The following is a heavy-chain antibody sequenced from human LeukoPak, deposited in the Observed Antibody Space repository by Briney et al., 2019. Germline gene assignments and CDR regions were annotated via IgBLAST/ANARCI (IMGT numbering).Heavy chain of an antibody. CDR3: ARGNSATTTFDF. J-gene: IGHJ4*02. V-gene: IGHV3-66*01. Sequence: GGSLRLSCRASGFSVDSVFMNWVRQPPGKGLEWVSFIRPGGHIDYTDSVKGRFTISRDGFKNTLSLQMNSLRVDDSAVYYCARGNSATTTFDFWGQGTLVTVSS. CDR1: GFSVDSVF. D-gene: IGHD4-17*01. CDR2: IRPGGHI.